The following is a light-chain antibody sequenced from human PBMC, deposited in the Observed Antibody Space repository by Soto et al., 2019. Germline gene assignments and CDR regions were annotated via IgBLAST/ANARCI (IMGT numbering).Light chain of an antibody. CDR2: EDS. V-gene: IGLV2-23*01. Sequence: QSALTQPASVSGSPGQSMTVSCTGSRNDVGNYNLVSWYQQSPGKAPKLLIYEDSKRPSGVSNRFSGSKSGDTASLTISGLQTEDEADYYCCSYTGATTAYVFGTGTKVTVL. J-gene: IGLJ1*01. CDR3: CSYTGATTAYV. CDR1: RNDVGNYNL.